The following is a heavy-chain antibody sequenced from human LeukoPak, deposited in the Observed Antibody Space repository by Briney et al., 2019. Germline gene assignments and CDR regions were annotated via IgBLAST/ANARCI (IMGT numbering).Heavy chain of an antibody. J-gene: IGHJ4*02. D-gene: IGHD5-12*01. Sequence: ASVTVSCKASGYTFTGYYMHWVRQAPGQGLEWMGWINPNSGDTDYAQKFQGRVTMTRDTSINTAYMELSRLRSDDTAVYYCVSPWPYSGYAYYFDYWGQGTLATASS. V-gene: IGHV1-2*02. CDR2: INPNSGDT. CDR3: VSPWPYSGYAYYFDY. CDR1: GYTFTGYY.